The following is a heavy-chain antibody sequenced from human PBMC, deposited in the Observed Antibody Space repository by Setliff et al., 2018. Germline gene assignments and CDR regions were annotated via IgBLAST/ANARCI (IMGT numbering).Heavy chain of an antibody. CDR1: GFTFSSYS. Sequence: GGSLRLSCAASGFTFSSYSMKWVRQAPGKGLEWISYIDISSTTIYYADSVKGRFTISRDNAKNSLYLQMNGLRAGDTAVYYCARVGRERSNGECYSTTPCYSYYMDVWGKGTTVTVSS. CDR3: ARVGRERSNGECYSTTPCYSYYMDV. V-gene: IGHV3-48*01. CDR2: IDISSTTI. D-gene: IGHD2-8*01. J-gene: IGHJ6*03.